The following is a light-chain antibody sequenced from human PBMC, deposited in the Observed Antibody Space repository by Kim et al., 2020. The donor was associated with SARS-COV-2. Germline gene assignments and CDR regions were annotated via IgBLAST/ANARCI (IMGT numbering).Light chain of an antibody. Sequence: QAVVTQEPSLTVSPGGTVTLTCGSTTGAVTSGHYPYWFQRKPGQVPKTLIYDTGNKHSWTPARFSGSLLGGKAALTLSGAQPEDEAEYYCLFTYGGGRVFGGGTQLTVL. CDR3: LFTYGGGRV. CDR1: TGAVTSGHY. V-gene: IGLV7-46*01. J-gene: IGLJ3*02. CDR2: DTG.